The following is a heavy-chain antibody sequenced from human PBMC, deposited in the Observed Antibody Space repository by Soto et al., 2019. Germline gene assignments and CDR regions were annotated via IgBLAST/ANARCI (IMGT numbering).Heavy chain of an antibody. CDR3: ATGGGWLQNSNLRGLYFDY. V-gene: IGHV4-59*01. CDR2: ISYTGSA. CDR1: GGSIRGSY. J-gene: IGHJ4*02. D-gene: IGHD6-19*01. Sequence: PSESLSLTCSVSGGSIRGSYCILIRHPPYKCLEWIASISYTGSATHNPSLKSRVSVSVDTTENQCSLKLTSVTAADTATYYCATGGGWLQNSNLRGLYFDYWGQGALVTVSS.